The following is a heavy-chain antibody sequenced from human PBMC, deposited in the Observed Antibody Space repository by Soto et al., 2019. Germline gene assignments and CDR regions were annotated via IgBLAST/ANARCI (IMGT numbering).Heavy chain of an antibody. CDR1: GYTFINYV. Sequence: QVQLVQSGAEEKKPGASVKVSCKASGYTFINYVMHWVRQAPGQRLEWMGWINAGNDNTKYYQKFQGRITITRNTSANRVCMELSTLGSEDTAVYYCARAKSTLTIFGLDRRGNYYGLDVWGQGTTVIVSS. V-gene: IGHV1-3*05. D-gene: IGHD3-3*01. CDR2: INAGNDNT. CDR3: ARAKSTLTIFGLDRRGNYYGLDV. J-gene: IGHJ6*02.